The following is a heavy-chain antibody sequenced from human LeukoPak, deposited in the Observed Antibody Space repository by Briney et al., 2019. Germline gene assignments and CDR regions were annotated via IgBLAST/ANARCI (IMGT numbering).Heavy chain of an antibody. CDR2: ISGSGGST. J-gene: IGHJ6*02. D-gene: IGHD4-11*01. Sequence: GGSLRLSCAASGFTFGSYAMSWVRQAPGKGLEWVSAISGSGGSTYYADSVKGRFTISRDNSKNTLYLQMNSLRAEDTAVYYCARAQTRLQFYYYYGMDVWGQGTTVTVSS. CDR1: GFTFGSYA. V-gene: IGHV3-23*01. CDR3: ARAQTRLQFYYYYGMDV.